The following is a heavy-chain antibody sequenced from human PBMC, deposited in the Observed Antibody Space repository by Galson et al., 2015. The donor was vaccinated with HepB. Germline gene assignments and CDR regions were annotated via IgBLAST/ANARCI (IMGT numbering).Heavy chain of an antibody. V-gene: IGHV3-30*06. CDR2: VSHDETKK. D-gene: IGHD2-21*02. J-gene: IGHJ3*01. CDR1: GFAFGAYA. Sequence: SLRLSCAASGFAFGAYAMHWVRLTPVKGLECVAYVSHDETKKHYAGSVQGRFTVSRDNSKDTLFLQMNSLKSDDTALYYCATVGWVMTPGFDVWGRGAMVTVSS. CDR3: ATVGWVMTPGFDV.